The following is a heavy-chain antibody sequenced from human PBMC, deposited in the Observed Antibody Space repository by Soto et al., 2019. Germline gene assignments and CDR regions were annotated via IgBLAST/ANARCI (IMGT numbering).Heavy chain of an antibody. J-gene: IGHJ4*02. V-gene: IGHV4-34*01. CDR3: ARGRFGCSGGSCYSNHFDY. D-gene: IGHD2-15*01. CDR2: INHSGST. Sequence: QVQLQQWGAGLLKPSETLSLTCAVYGGSFSGYYWSWIRQPPGKGLEWIGEINHSGSTTYNPSHNSRVTISVDKSKHQFSLQLSSVTAADTAVYYCARGRFGCSGGSCYSNHFDYWGQGTLVTVSS. CDR1: GGSFSGYY.